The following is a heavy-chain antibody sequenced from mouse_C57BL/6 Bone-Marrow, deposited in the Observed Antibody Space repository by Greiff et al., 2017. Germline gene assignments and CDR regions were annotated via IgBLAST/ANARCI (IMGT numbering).Heavy chain of an antibody. J-gene: IGHJ4*01. D-gene: IGHD4-1*01. CDR3: ARIWGPYAMDY. CDR2: IWSGGST. Sequence: VQVVESGPGLVQPSQSLSITCTVSGFSLTSYGVHWVRQSPGKGLEWLGVIWSGGSTDYNAAFISRLSISKDNSKSQVFFKMNSLQADDTAIYYCARIWGPYAMDYWGQGTSVTVSS. CDR1: GFSLTSYG. V-gene: IGHV2-2*01.